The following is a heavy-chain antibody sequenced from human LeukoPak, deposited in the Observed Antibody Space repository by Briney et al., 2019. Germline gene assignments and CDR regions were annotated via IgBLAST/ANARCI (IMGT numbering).Heavy chain of an antibody. V-gene: IGHV3-23*01. CDR2: ISGSGGST. Sequence: GGSLRLSCAASGFTFSSYAMSWVRQAPGNGLEWVSAISGSGGSTYYADSVKGRFTISRDNSKNTLYLQMNSLRAEDTAVYYCAKGSIAARPYYYGMDVWGQGTTVTVSS. D-gene: IGHD6-6*01. CDR1: GFTFSSYA. J-gene: IGHJ6*02. CDR3: AKGSIAARPYYYGMDV.